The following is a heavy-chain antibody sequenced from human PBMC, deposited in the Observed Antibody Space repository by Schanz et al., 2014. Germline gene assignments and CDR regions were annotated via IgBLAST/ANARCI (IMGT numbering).Heavy chain of an antibody. CDR2: IKQDGSEK. V-gene: IGHV3-7*05. Sequence: EVQLLESGGGLVQPGGSLRLSCGGSGFTFSKYWMSWVRQAPGKGLEWVANIKQDGSEKYYVDAVKGRFTISRDNAKNSMYLHMKSLRGEDTAVYYCAREQIMAAAGLVDYWGHGTLVTVSS. CDR1: GFTFSKYW. CDR3: AREQIMAAAGLVDY. J-gene: IGHJ4*01. D-gene: IGHD6-13*01.